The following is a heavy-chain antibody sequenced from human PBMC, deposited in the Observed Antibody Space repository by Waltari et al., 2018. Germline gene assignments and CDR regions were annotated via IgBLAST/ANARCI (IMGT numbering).Heavy chain of an antibody. CDR2: INQDVSEA. V-gene: IGHV3-7*01. CDR1: RFTFSNYW. Sequence: EVLLVESGGGLVQTGGSLRLSCAASRFTFSNYWMNWVRRAPGMLLVLVSNINQDVSEAYYVDSVKGRVTLSRHNAKNSLYLEMKTLRAEDTSIYYCARTGARWLQFSAFDIWGQGTMVTVSS. CDR3: ARTGARWLQFSAFDI. J-gene: IGHJ3*02. D-gene: IGHD5-12*01.